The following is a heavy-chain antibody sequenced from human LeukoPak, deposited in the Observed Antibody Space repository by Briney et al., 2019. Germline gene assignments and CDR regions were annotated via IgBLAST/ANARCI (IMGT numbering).Heavy chain of an antibody. Sequence: QPGGSLRLSCTASGFTFGDYAMSWFRQAPGKGLEWVGFIRSKAYGGTTEYAASVKGRFTISRDDSKSIAYLQMNSLKTEDTAVYYCTRDLNYYDSSGYFQGGSWFDPWGQGTLVSVSS. CDR1: GFTFGDYA. D-gene: IGHD3-22*01. V-gene: IGHV3-49*03. CDR3: TRDLNYYDSSGYFQGGSWFDP. J-gene: IGHJ5*02. CDR2: IRSKAYGGTT.